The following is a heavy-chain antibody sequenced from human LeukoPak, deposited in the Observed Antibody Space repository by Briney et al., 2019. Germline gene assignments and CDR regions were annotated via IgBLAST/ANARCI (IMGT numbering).Heavy chain of an antibody. CDR1: GGSISSSSYY. V-gene: IGHV4-39*07. J-gene: IGHJ4*02. Sequence: PSETLALTCTVSGGSISSSSYYWGWIRQPPGKGLEWIGSIYYSGSTYYNPSLKSRVTISVDTSMNTVYMELSRLRSDDTAVYYCARDYYFDASGYYYENSWIDYWGQGTLVAVSS. D-gene: IGHD3-22*01. CDR3: ARDYYFDASGYYYENSWIDY. CDR2: IYYSGST.